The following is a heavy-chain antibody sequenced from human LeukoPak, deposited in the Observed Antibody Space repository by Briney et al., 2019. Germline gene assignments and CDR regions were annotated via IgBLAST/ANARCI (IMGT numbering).Heavy chain of an antibody. Sequence: GGSLRLSCAASGFTFSSYWMSWVRQAPGKGLEWVANIKQDGSEKYYVDSVKDRFTISRDNAKNSLYLQMNSLRAEDTAVYYCARGTKRADYYYYMDVWGKGTTVTISS. CDR2: IKQDGSEK. CDR1: GFTFSSYW. V-gene: IGHV3-7*01. D-gene: IGHD1-14*01. CDR3: ARGTKRADYYYYMDV. J-gene: IGHJ6*03.